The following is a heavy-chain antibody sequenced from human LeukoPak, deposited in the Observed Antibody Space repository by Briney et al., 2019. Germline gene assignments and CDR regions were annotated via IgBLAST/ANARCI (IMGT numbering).Heavy chain of an antibody. V-gene: IGHV3-21*01. D-gene: IGHD1-26*01. J-gene: IGHJ6*02. CDR2: ISSSSSYI. CDR1: GFTFSSYG. CDR3: ARDLVGAPYGMDV. Sequence: GRSLRLSCAASGFTFSSYGMHWVRQAPGKGLEWVSSISSSSSYIYYADSVKGRFTISRDNAKNSLYLQMNSLRAEDTAVYYCARDLVGAPYGMDVWGQGTTVTVSS.